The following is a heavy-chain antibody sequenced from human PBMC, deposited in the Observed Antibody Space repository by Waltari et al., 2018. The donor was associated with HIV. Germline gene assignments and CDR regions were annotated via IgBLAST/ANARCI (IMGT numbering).Heavy chain of an antibody. CDR2: IRSRGNRYAT. D-gene: IGHD3-16*01. Sequence: EVQLVESGGGLVQPGGSLRVSCAASGFTFSASAIHWVRQASGKGLDWVGRIRSRGNRYATTYGASVKGRFTVSRDDSKNTAYLQMNNLKTEDTAVYYCTRALAYWGQGTLVTVSP. CDR1: GFTFSASA. CDR3: TRALAY. V-gene: IGHV3-73*02. J-gene: IGHJ4*02.